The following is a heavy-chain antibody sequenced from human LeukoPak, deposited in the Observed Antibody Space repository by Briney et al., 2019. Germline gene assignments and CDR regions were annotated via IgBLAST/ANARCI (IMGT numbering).Heavy chain of an antibody. V-gene: IGHV3-23*01. CDR3: AKRTMSAFDS. CDR1: GFTFRTYA. D-gene: IGHD5-24*01. CDR2: ISGSGNGT. Sequence: AGGSLRLSCTASGFTFRTYAMNWVRQATGKGLEWLSGISGSGNGTYYADSVKGRFTISRDNSKNMVYLQMNSLTVEDAATYYCAKRTMSAFDSWGQGTLLIVSS. J-gene: IGHJ4*02.